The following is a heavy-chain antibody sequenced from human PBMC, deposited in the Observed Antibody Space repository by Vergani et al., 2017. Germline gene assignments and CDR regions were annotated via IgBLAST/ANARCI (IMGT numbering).Heavy chain of an antibody. CDR1: GGSLSSGVYY. CDR3: AGTSGSYYYYYGMDV. J-gene: IGHJ6*02. D-gene: IGHD1-26*01. V-gene: IGHV4-30-4*08. CDR2: IYYSGST. Sequence: QVQLQESGPGLVKPSQTLSLTCTVSGGSLSSGVYYCSWIRQPPGKGLEWIGYIYYSGSTYYNPSLKSRVTISVDTSKNQFSLKLSSVTAADTAVYYCAGTSGSYYYYYGMDVWGQGTTVTVSS.